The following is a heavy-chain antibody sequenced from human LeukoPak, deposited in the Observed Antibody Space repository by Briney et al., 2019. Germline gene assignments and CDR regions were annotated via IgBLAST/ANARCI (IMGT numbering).Heavy chain of an antibody. D-gene: IGHD2-15*01. CDR1: GGSVSSDSSY. CDR2: IYYRGTT. J-gene: IGHJ4*02. Sequence: SETLSLTCTVSGGSVSSDSSYWGWIRQPPGKGLEWIGSIYYRGTTYYNPSLKSRVTISVDTSKNQFSLELSSVTAADTAVYYCARNLDCSGGGCFSSSRSYFDYWGQGTLVTVSS. V-gene: IGHV4-39*01. CDR3: ARNLDCSGGGCFSSSRSYFDY.